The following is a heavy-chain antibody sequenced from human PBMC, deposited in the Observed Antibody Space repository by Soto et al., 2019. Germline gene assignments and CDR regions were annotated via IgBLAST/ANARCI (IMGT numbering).Heavy chain of an antibody. J-gene: IGHJ6*02. V-gene: IGHV1-8*01. CDR1: GYTFTSYD. CDR3: ARYDSYGYYYYYCMDV. D-gene: IGHD5-18*01. CDR2: MNPNSGNT. Sequence: ASVKVSCKASGYTFTSYDINWVRQATGQGLEWMGWMNPNSGNTGYAQKFQGRVTMTRNTSISTAYMQLSSLRSEDTAVYYCARYDSYGYYYYYCMDVWGQGTTVTVSS.